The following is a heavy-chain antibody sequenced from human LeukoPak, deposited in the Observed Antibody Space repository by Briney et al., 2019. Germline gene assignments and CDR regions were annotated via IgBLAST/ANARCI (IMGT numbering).Heavy chain of an antibody. CDR3: ARGMATIPGGYFDY. Sequence: GGSLRLSCAASGFTFSSYEMNWVRQAPGKGLEWVSYISSSGSTIYYADSVKGRFTISRDNAKNSLYLQMNSLRAEDTAVYYCARGMATIPGGYFDYWGQGTLVTVSS. CDR1: GFTFSSYE. V-gene: IGHV3-48*03. J-gene: IGHJ4*02. CDR2: ISSSGSTI. D-gene: IGHD5-24*01.